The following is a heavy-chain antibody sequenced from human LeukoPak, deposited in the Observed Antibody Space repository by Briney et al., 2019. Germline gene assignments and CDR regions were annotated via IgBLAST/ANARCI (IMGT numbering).Heavy chain of an antibody. CDR1: GLTFSSYG. V-gene: IGHV3-30*18. Sequence: GGSLRLSCAASGLTFSSYGMHWARQAPGKGLEWVAVISYDGSNKYYADSVKGRFTISRDNSKNTLYLQMNSLRSEDTAVYYCAKDRDSSWPPVNYWGQGTLVTVSS. D-gene: IGHD6-13*01. J-gene: IGHJ4*02. CDR3: AKDRDSSWPPVNY. CDR2: ISYDGSNK.